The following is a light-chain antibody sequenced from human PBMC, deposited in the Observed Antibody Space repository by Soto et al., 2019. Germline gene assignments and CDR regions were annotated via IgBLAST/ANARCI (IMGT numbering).Light chain of an antibody. CDR2: GAS. CDR3: QQYGSSPGT. CDR1: QSVSSSY. V-gene: IGKV3-20*01. J-gene: IGKJ1*01. Sequence: EIVLTQSPGTLSLSPGERATLSCRASQSVSSSYLAWYQQKPGQAPRLLIYGASSRATGIPDRFSGSGSGTDFNLTISRLEPEDFAGYYCQQYGSSPGTFGQGNKVEIK.